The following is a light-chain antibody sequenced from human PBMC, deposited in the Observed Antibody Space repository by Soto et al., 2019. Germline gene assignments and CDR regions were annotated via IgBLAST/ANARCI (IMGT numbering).Light chain of an antibody. CDR3: QQSYSTPQFT. V-gene: IGKV1-39*01. J-gene: IGKJ3*01. CDR1: QSISNY. Sequence: DMPMTQSPSSLSASVGDRVTITCRASQSISNYLNWYQQKPGKAPKLLIYAASSLQSGVPSRFSGSGSGTDFTLTISSLQPEDFATYYCQQSYSTPQFTFGPGTKVDIK. CDR2: AAS.